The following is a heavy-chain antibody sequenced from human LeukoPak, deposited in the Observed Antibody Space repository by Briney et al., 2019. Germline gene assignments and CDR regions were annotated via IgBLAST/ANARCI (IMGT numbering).Heavy chain of an antibody. V-gene: IGHV3-23*01. CDR3: AKGLTGYSNYGMDV. Sequence: GGSLRLSCAASGFTFSSYAMNWVRQAPGKGLEWVSAISGTGSRTYYADSVKGRITISRDNSKNTLYLQMKSLRVEHTARYYCAKGLTGYSNYGMDVWGQGTTVTVSS. D-gene: IGHD3-9*01. J-gene: IGHJ6*02. CDR1: GFTFSSYA. CDR2: ISGTGSRT.